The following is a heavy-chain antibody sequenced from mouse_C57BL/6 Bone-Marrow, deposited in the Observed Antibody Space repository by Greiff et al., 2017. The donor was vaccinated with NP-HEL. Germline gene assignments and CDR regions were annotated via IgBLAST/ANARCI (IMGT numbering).Heavy chain of an antibody. CDR3: ARHDGNDWFAY. V-gene: IGHV5-6*01. D-gene: IGHD2-1*01. CDR2: ISSGGSYT. J-gene: IGHJ3*01. CDR1: GFTFSSYG. Sequence: EVKLVESGGDLVKPGGSLKLSCAASGFTFSSYGMSWVRQTPDKRLEWVATISSGGSYTYYPDSVKGRFTISRDNAKNTLYLQMSSLKSEDTAMYYCARHDGNDWFAYWGQGTLVTVSA.